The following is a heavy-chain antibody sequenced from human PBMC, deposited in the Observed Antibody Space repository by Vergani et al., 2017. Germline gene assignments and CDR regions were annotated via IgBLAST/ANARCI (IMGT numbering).Heavy chain of an antibody. J-gene: IGHJ4*02. Sequence: QITLKESGPTLVKPTQTLTLTCTFSGFSLSTSGVGVGWIRQPPGKALEWLALIYWNDDKRYSPSLKSRLTSTKDTSKNQVVLTMTNMDPVDTATYYCAHRRGGRISRTFDYWGQGTLVTVSS. CDR1: GFSLSTSGVG. CDR3: AHRRGGRISRTFDY. V-gene: IGHV2-5*01. CDR2: IYWNDDK. D-gene: IGHD2-15*01.